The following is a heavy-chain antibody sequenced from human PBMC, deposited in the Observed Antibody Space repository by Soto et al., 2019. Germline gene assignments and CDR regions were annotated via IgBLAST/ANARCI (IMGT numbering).Heavy chain of an antibody. J-gene: IGHJ4*02. V-gene: IGHV3-23*01. Sequence: ASGGGVVLPGKSLKISCATSGFAFSDYPMTWVRQPPGQGLEWVSGISASGEKPYYADSVKGRFTISRDNSKNTLSLQMNSLRVEDTGIYYCAKLEWLEFGGDYWGQGTLVTVSS. CDR3: AKLEWLEFGGDY. D-gene: IGHD6-19*01. CDR1: GFAFSDYP. CDR2: ISASGEKP.